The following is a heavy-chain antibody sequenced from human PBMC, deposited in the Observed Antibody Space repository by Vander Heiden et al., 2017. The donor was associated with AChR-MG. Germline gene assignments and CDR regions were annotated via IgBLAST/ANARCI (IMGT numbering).Heavy chain of an antibody. V-gene: IGHV3-23*01. CDR2: SNKTGGST. J-gene: IGHJ3*01. CDR3: ARGRGPWRQVSTRAFDV. CDR1: GFTFNNYA. D-gene: IGHD2-15*01. Sequence: EVQLLESGRGLVQPWGSLRLSCAASGFTFNNYAMSWIRQAPGKGLEWVSGSNKTGGSTYYEDSVTGQCITSRDNSKNTLYLQINSLRAEDKAIYYCARGRGPWRQVSTRAFDVWGQGKMVTVSS.